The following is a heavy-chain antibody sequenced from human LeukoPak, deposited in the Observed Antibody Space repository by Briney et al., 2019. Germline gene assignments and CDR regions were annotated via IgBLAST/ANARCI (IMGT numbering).Heavy chain of an antibody. CDR1: GGSISSYY. D-gene: IGHD5-18*01. CDR2: IYYSGST. J-gene: IGHJ4*02. Sequence: SETLSLTCTVSGGSISSYYRSWIRQPPGKGLEWIGYIYYSGSTNYNPSLKSRVTISVDTSKNQFSLKLSSVTAADTAVYYCARGYSYSSHQFDYWGQGTLVTVSS. CDR3: ARGYSYSSHQFDY. V-gene: IGHV4-59*12.